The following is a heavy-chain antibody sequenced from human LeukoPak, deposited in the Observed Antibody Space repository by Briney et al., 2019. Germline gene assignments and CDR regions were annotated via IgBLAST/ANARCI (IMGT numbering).Heavy chain of an antibody. CDR2: ISGYNDNT. CDR3: ARDGLYYYGSVVDY. Sequence: ASLKLSCTVSGYTFSSYAISWVRQAPGQGLEWMGWISGYNDNTNYAQKFQGRVTMTTDTSTGTSYMELRSLRSDDSAVYYCARDGLYYYGSVVDYWGQGTLVTVSS. J-gene: IGHJ4*02. CDR1: GYTFSSYA. V-gene: IGHV1-18*01. D-gene: IGHD3-10*01.